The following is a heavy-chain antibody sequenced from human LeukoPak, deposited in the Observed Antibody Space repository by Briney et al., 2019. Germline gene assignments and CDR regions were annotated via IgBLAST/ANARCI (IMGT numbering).Heavy chain of an antibody. CDR2: INRSGST. CDR3: ARRFWGSYRYAWFDP. Sequence: PSETLSLTCAVYGGSFSGYYWSWIRQPPGKGLEWIGEINRSGSTNYNPSLKSRVTISVDTSKNQFSLKLSSVTAADTAVYYCARRFWGSYRYAWFDPWGQGTLVTVSS. J-gene: IGHJ5*02. CDR1: GGSFSGYY. V-gene: IGHV4-34*01. D-gene: IGHD3-16*02.